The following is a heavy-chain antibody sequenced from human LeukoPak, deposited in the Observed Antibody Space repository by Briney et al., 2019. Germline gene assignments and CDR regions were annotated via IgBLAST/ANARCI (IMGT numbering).Heavy chain of an antibody. D-gene: IGHD2-8*02. CDR3: ARLIKEGVLNWLDP. CDR1: AYSFTSQW. J-gene: IGHJ5*02. CDR2: IYPGESDT. Sequence: GESLNISCKASAYSFTSQWIGWVRQMPGKRLERMGIIYPGESDTRYNPSFQGQVTISADKSSSTTSLQWSSLKASDTAMYYCARLIKEGVLNWLDPCGQGALVTVSS. V-gene: IGHV5-51*01.